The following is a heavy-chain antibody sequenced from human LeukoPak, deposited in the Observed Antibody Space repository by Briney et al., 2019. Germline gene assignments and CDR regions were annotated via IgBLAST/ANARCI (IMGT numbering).Heavy chain of an antibody. CDR2: ISGSGGST. CDR1: GFTFSDYA. D-gene: IGHD5-18*01. CDR3: ARGRGYSYGSDAFDI. J-gene: IGHJ3*02. V-gene: IGHV3-23*01. Sequence: GGSLRLSCAASGFTFSDYAMTWVRQAPGKGLEWVSIISGSGGSTYYADSVKGRFTISRDNAKNSLYLQMNSLRAEDTAVYYCARGRGYSYGSDAFDIWDQGTMVTVSS.